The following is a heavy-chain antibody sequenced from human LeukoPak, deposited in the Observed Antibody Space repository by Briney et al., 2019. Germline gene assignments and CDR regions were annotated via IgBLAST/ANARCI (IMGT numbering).Heavy chain of an antibody. V-gene: IGHV1-8*01. CDR3: ARGRDIVGATNFGY. D-gene: IGHD1-26*01. CDR2: MNPNSGNT. CDR1: GYTFTSYD. Sequence: GASVKVSCKASGYTFTSYDINWVRQATGQGLEWMGWMNPNSGNTGYAQKFQGRVTMTRNTSISTAYMELSSQRSEDTAVYYCARGRDIVGATNFGYWGQGTLVTVSS. J-gene: IGHJ4*02.